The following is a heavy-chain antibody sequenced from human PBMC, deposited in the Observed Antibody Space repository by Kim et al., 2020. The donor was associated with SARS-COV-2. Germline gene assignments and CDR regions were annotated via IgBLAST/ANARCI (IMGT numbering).Heavy chain of an antibody. V-gene: IGHV1-8*01. CDR2: MNPNSGNT. D-gene: IGHD3-10*01. Sequence: ASVKVSCKASGYTFTSYDINWVRQATGQGLEWMGWMNPNSGNTGYAQKFQGIVTMTRNTSISTAYMELSSLRSEDTAVYYCASNAKNYYGSGSYYNARGARWGKYYYGMDVWGQGTTVTVSS. CDR1: GYTFTSYD. CDR3: ASNAKNYYGSGSYYNARGARWGKYYYGMDV. J-gene: IGHJ6*02.